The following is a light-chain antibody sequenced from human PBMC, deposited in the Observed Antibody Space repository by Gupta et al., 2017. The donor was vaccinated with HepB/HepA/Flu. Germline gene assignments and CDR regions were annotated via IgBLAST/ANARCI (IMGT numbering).Light chain of an antibody. Sequence: QSVLTQPPSVSGAPGQKVTISCTGSSSNIGAGYDVHWYQHLPGTAPKLLIFGNSDRPSGVPVRFSGSKSGTSASLAITGLQAEDEADYYCQSYDSSLSGYVFGGGTQVTVL. V-gene: IGLV1-40*01. CDR2: GNS. CDR3: QSYDSSLSGYV. J-gene: IGLJ1*01. CDR1: SSNIGAGYD.